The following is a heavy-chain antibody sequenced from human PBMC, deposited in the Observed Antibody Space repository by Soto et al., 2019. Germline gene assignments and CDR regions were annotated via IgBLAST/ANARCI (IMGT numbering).Heavy chain of an antibody. V-gene: IGHV2-5*02. Sequence: SGPTLVNPTQTLTLTCTFSGFSLSTSGVGVGWIRQPPGKALEWLALIYWVDDKRYSPSLKSRLTITKETSKNQVVLTMTNMDPVDTATYYCAHRPSRPRLELFNWFDPWGQGTLVTVSS. CDR2: IYWVDDK. CDR1: GFSLSTSGVG. J-gene: IGHJ5*02. CDR3: AHRPSRPRLELFNWFDP. D-gene: IGHD1-7*01.